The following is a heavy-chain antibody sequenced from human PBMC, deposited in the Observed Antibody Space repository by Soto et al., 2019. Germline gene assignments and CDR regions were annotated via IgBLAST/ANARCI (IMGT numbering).Heavy chain of an antibody. Sequence: PSETLSLTCSASCGSITNYYWTWIRQPPGKGLEWIGYIYDSGSTNYNPSLKSRVTISVDTSKNQFSLKLKSVTAADTAVYYCARDRDDYGVYGMDVWGQGTTVS. CDR3: ARDRDDYGVYGMDV. J-gene: IGHJ6*02. D-gene: IGHD4-17*01. CDR1: CGSITNYY. CDR2: IYDSGST. V-gene: IGHV4-59*13.